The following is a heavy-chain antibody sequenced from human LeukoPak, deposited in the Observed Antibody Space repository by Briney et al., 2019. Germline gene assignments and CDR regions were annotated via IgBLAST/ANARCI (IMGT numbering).Heavy chain of an antibody. CDR3: AKDMQTWPRFPDY. Sequence: SETLSLTCTVSGDSISSYYWTWIRQPPGKGLEWIGYIYHSGGTNYNPSLKSRVTISLDTSKNQFSLKLSSVTAADTAVYYCAKDMQTWPRFPDYWGQGTLVTVSS. J-gene: IGHJ4*02. V-gene: IGHV4-59*01. CDR1: GDSISSYY. D-gene: IGHD5-12*01. CDR2: IYHSGGT.